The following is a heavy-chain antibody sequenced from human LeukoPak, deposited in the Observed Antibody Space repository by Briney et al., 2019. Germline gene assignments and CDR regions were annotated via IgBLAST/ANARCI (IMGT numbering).Heavy chain of an antibody. V-gene: IGHV3-11*01. J-gene: IGHJ5*02. CDR2: ISSSGSTT. CDR1: GFIFSDYY. CDR3: ARSMTSYAYYGPNSFVP. Sequence: GGSLRLCCGASGFIFSDYYMSWIRQAPGKGLELLSYISSSGSTTYYADSVRGRFTVSRDNAKKSLFLQMDSLRVEDTATYYCARSMTSYAYYGPNSFVPSGHGALVTVSS. D-gene: IGHD3-10*01.